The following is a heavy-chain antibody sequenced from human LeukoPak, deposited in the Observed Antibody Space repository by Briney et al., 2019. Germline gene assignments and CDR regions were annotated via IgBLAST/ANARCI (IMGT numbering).Heavy chain of an antibody. J-gene: IGHJ4*02. CDR2: ISSNGGST. CDR3: ARGGGDSSGYYQREYYFDY. V-gene: IGHV3-64*01. CDR1: GFTFSSYA. Sequence: RGSLRLSCAASGFTFSSYAMHWVRQAPGKGLEYVSAISSNGGSTYYANSVKGRFTISRDNSKNTLYLQMGSLRAEDMAVYYCARGGGDSSGYYQREYYFDYWGQGTLVTVSS. D-gene: IGHD3-22*01.